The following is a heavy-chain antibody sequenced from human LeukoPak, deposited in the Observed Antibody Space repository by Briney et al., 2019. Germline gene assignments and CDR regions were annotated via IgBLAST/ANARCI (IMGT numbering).Heavy chain of an antibody. CDR3: ARDEGWGYYDL. V-gene: IGHV3-7*01. CDR2: IDKHGNGK. J-gene: IGHJ4*02. D-gene: IGHD1-26*01. CDR1: GFTFSISW. Sequence: GGPLRLSCVASGFTFSISWVTWVRRAPGKGLEWVANIDKHGNGKYYVDSVTGRFAISRDYAPNSVFLQMNSLRAEDTSVYSCARDEGWGYYDLWGQGTPVTVSS.